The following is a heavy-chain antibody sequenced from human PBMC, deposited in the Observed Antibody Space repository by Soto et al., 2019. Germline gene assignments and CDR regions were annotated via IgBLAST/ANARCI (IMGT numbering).Heavy chain of an antibody. CDR1: GFTFSSYG. V-gene: IGHV3-30*18. J-gene: IGHJ4*02. CDR2: ISYDGSNK. Sequence: QVQLVESGGGVVQPGRSLRLSCAASGFTFSSYGMHWVRQAPGKGLEWVAVISYDGSNKYYADSVKGRFTISRDNSKNTLYLQMNSLRAEDTAVYSCAKGNAVARFRYWGQGTLVTVSS. CDR3: AKGNAVARFRY. D-gene: IGHD6-19*01.